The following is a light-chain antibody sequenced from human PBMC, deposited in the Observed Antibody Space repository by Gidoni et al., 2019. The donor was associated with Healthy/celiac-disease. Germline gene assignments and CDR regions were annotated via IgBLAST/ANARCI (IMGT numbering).Light chain of an antibody. Sequence: DIVMTQSPDSMAVSPGERATINCKSRQSFLYSSNNKNYLAWYQQKPGHPPTLLISWASTRESGVPDRFSGSVSGTDFTLTISSLQAEDVAVSYCHQYYSTPRTFGPGTKVDIK. CDR1: QSFLYSSNNKNY. CDR2: WAS. V-gene: IGKV4-1*01. CDR3: HQYYSTPRT. J-gene: IGKJ3*01.